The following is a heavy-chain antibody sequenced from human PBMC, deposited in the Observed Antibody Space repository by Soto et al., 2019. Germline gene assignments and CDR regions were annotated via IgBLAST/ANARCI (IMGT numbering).Heavy chain of an antibody. Sequence: SETLSLTCTVSGGSISSYYWSWIRQPPGKRLEWIGYIYYSGSTNYNPSLKSRVTISVDTSKNQFSLKLSSVTAADTAVYYCPSPSFGIPQTTSHFDSWGPGTLLTVSS. J-gene: IGHJ4*02. CDR1: GGSISSYY. CDR2: IYYSGST. D-gene: IGHD1-1*01. CDR3: PSPSFGIPQTTSHFDS. V-gene: IGHV4-59*01.